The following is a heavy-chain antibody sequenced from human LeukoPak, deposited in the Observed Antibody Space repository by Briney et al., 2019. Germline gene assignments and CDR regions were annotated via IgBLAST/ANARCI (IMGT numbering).Heavy chain of an antibody. CDR1: GYTFTGYY. Sequence: ASVKVSCKASGYTFTGYYMHWVRQAPGQGLEWMGWINPNSGGTNYAQKFQGRVTMTRDTSTSTVYMELSSLRSEDTAVYYCARDRSSSSWPDHYYYYYMDVWGKGTTVTISS. V-gene: IGHV1-2*02. J-gene: IGHJ6*03. D-gene: IGHD6-13*01. CDR3: ARDRSSSSWPDHYYYYYMDV. CDR2: INPNSGGT.